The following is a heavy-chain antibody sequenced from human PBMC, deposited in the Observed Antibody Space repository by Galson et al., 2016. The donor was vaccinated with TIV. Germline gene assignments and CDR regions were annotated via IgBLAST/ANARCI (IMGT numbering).Heavy chain of an antibody. CDR1: GFTFNDAW. CDR3: TTDPYGVDV. V-gene: IGHV3-15*01. Sequence: SLRLSCAASGFTFNDAWMTWIRQGPGKGLEWVGRIKSKTAGGTTDHAAPVEGRFTVSRDDSQNTVYLQMNGLKTDDTGVYYCTTDPYGVDVWGQGTVVIVSS. CDR2: IKSKTAGGTT. D-gene: IGHD4/OR15-4a*01. J-gene: IGHJ3*01.